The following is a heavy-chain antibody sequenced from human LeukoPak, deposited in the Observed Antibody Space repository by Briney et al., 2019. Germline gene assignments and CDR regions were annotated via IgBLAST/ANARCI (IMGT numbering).Heavy chain of an antibody. CDR3: AKDSNYGDHAVDY. J-gene: IGHJ4*02. CDR2: ISGSGGST. CDR1: GFTFSSYA. D-gene: IGHD4-17*01. Sequence: SGGSLRLSCAASGFTFSSYAMSWVRQAPGKGLEWVSAISGSGGSTYYADSVKGRFTISRDISKNTLYLQMNSLRAEDTAVYYYAKDSNYGDHAVDYWGQGTLVTVSS. V-gene: IGHV3-23*01.